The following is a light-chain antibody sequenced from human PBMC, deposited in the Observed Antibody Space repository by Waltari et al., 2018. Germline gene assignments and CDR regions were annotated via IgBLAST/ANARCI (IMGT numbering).Light chain of an antibody. Sequence: SYELTQPPSVSVSPGQTASITCSGNKLGDNYAYWYQQKPGQSPVLVIYQDSKRPSGIPERFSGSNSGNTATLTISGTQAMDEADYYCQAWDSSVVFGGGTKLTVL. V-gene: IGLV3-1*01. J-gene: IGLJ2*01. CDR3: QAWDSSVV. CDR1: KLGDNY. CDR2: QDS.